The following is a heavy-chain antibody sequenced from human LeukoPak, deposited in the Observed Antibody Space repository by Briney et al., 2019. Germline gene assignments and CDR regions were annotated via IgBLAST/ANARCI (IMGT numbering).Heavy chain of an antibody. CDR3: ARDLPAYYDFWSGYYTWGDRDFDY. CDR2: IYHSGST. D-gene: IGHD3-3*01. Sequence: PSETLSLTCTVSGYSISSGYYWGWIRQPPGQGLEWIGSIYHSGSTYYNPSLKSQVTISVDTSKNQFSLKLSSVTAADTAVYYCARDLPAYYDFWSGYYTWGDRDFDYWGQGTLVTVSS. V-gene: IGHV4-38-2*02. J-gene: IGHJ4*02. CDR1: GYSISSGYY.